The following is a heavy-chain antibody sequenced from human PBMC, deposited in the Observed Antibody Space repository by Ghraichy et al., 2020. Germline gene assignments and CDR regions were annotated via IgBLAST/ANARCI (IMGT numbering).Heavy chain of an antibody. Sequence: GGSLRLSCAASGFTFSSSWMHWVRQAPGKGLVWVSRINSDESNTNYADSVKGRFTISRDNAKNTLYLQINSLRAEDTAVYYCVTTPGYCSSPTCYEYFQHWGQGTLVTVSS. CDR3: VTTPGYCSSPTCYEYFQH. CDR1: GFTFSSSW. V-gene: IGHV3-74*01. CDR2: INSDESNT. J-gene: IGHJ1*01. D-gene: IGHD2-2*01.